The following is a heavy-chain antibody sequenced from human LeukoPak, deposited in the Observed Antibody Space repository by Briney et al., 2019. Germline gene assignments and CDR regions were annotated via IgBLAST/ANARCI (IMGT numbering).Heavy chain of an antibody. D-gene: IGHD1-26*01. Sequence: ASVKVSCKASGYTFTCYGISWVRQAPGQGLEWMGWISAYNGNTNYAQKLQGRVTMTTDTSTSTAYMELRSLRSDDTAVYYCARAPGGYSGKPTEQYYFDYWGQGTLVTVSS. CDR1: GYTFTCYG. J-gene: IGHJ4*02. V-gene: IGHV1-18*01. CDR3: ARAPGGYSGKPTEQYYFDY. CDR2: ISAYNGNT.